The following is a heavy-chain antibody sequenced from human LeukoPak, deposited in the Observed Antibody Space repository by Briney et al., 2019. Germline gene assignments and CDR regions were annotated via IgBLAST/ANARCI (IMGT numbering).Heavy chain of an antibody. D-gene: IGHD3-10*01. CDR3: ARDRGRAPFDP. CDR2: ISAYNGNT. V-gene: IGHV1-18*04. Sequence: ASVKVSCKASGYTFTGYYMHWVRQAPGQGLEWMGWISAYNGNTNYAQKLQGRVTMTTDTSTRTAYMELRSLGSDDTAVYYCARDRGRAPFDPWGQGTLVTVSS. J-gene: IGHJ5*02. CDR1: GYTFTGYY.